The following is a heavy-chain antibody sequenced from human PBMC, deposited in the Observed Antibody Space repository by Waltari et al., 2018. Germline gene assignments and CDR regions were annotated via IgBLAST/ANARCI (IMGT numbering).Heavy chain of an antibody. CDR2: INHNASP. D-gene: IGHD6-19*01. V-gene: IGHV4-34*01. CDR3: ARGWLQVAPPYYYYMDV. CDR1: GGSFSGYS. J-gene: IGHJ6*03. Sequence: QVQLLQWGAGLLKPSETLSLTCAVYGGSFSGYSWRWLRPLPGKGREWLGEINHNASPDYNPSLKSRATISIEASKNQFSLKLDSVTAADTGVYYCARGWLQVAPPYYYYMDVWDRGTAVTVS.